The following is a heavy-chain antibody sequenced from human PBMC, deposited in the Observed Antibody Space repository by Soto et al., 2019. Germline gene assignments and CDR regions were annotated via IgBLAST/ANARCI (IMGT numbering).Heavy chain of an antibody. CDR3: AKDGDTDRAKEGDRLRWYQTDF. Sequence: QVQLVESGGGVVQPGTSLRLSCAASGFTFSGYGMHWVRQAPGKGLEWVAVIWSDGSKKYYADSVKGRFTISRDNSENTLYMQMNSLRAEDTAVYYCAKDGDTDRAKEGDRLRWYQTDFWGQGTLVTVSS. D-gene: IGHD4-17*01. CDR1: GFTFSGYG. CDR2: IWSDGSKK. J-gene: IGHJ4*02. V-gene: IGHV3-33*06.